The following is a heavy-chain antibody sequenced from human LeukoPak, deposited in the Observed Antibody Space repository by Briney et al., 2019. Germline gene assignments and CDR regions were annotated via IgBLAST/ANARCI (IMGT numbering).Heavy chain of an antibody. CDR3: ARGLQENLAWLTAFSAFDI. Sequence: ASVKVSCKASGYTFSRYGISWVRQAPGQGLEWMGWISAYNGNTNYAQKVRGRVTMTTDTSTRTAYMELRSLRSDDTAVYYCARGLQENLAWLTAFSAFDIWGQGTMVTVSS. V-gene: IGHV1-18*01. CDR2: ISAYNGNT. D-gene: IGHD6-19*01. J-gene: IGHJ3*02. CDR1: GYTFSRYG.